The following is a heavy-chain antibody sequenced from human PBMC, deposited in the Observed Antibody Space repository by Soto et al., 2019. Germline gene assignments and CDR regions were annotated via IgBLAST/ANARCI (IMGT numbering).Heavy chain of an antibody. CDR2: ISYDGSNK. D-gene: IGHD3-9*01. Sequence: GGSLRLSCAASGFTFSSYGMHWVRQAPGKGLEWVAVISYDGSNKYYADSVKGRFTISRDNSKNTLYLQMNSLRAEDTAVYYCAKDWGRDFDWLFPDYWGQGTLVTVSS. CDR1: GFTFSSYG. J-gene: IGHJ4*02. V-gene: IGHV3-30*18. CDR3: AKDWGRDFDWLFPDY.